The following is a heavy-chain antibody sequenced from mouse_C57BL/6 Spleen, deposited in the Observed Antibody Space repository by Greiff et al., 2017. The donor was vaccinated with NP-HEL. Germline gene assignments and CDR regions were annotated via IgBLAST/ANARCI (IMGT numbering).Heavy chain of an antibody. V-gene: IGHV1-81*01. Sequence: QVQLKQSGAELARPGASVKLSCKASGYTFTSYGISWVKQRTGQGLEWIGEIYPRSGNTYYNEKFKGKATLTADKSSSTAYMELRSLTSEDSAVYVCARCALRRLLPLYAMDCWGQGTSVTVSS. CDR2: IYPRSGNT. CDR3: ARCALRRLLPLYAMDC. J-gene: IGHJ4*01. CDR1: GYTFTSYG. D-gene: IGHD2-12*01.